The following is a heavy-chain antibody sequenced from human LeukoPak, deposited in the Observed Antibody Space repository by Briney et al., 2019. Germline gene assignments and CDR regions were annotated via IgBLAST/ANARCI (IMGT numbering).Heavy chain of an antibody. CDR3: ARDVIVGATTGPNY. D-gene: IGHD1-26*01. Sequence: ASVKVSCKASGYTFTGYYMHWVRQAPGQGLEWMGWINPNSGGAKYAQKFQGRATMTRDTSINTAYMELSRVRYDDTALYYCARDVIVGATTGPNYWGQGTLVTVSS. J-gene: IGHJ4*02. CDR1: GYTFTGYY. V-gene: IGHV1-2*02. CDR2: INPNSGGA.